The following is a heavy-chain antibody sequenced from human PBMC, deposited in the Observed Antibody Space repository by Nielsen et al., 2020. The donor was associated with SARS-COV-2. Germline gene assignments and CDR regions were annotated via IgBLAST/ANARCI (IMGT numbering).Heavy chain of an antibody. CDR1: GDTLTQLS. CDR2: FDPQDGET. J-gene: IGHJ4*02. Sequence: ASVQVSCKVPGDTLTQLSVHWVRQAPGKGLEWMGEFDPQDGETTYAQKFQGRITMTEDPSIDTAYLDLSSLSSDDTAVYYCATDSPFGVVIYALAHWGQGTLVTVSS. CDR3: ATDSPFGVVIYALAH. V-gene: IGHV1-24*01. D-gene: IGHD3-3*01.